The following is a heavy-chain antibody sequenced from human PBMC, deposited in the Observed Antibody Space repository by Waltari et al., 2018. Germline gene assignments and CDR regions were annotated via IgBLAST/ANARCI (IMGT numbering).Heavy chain of an antibody. CDR2: INPNSGGT. D-gene: IGHD2-2*01. J-gene: IGHJ4*02. V-gene: IGHV1-2*06. CDR3: ASRGVNCSSTSCYSDY. CDR1: GYTFTGYY. Sequence: QVQLVQSGAEVKKPGASVKVSCKASGYTFTGYYMHWVRQAPGQGLEWRGRINPNSGGTNYEQKFQGRVTMTRDTSISTAYMELSRLRSDDTAVYYCASRGVNCSSTSCYSDYWGQGTLVTVSS.